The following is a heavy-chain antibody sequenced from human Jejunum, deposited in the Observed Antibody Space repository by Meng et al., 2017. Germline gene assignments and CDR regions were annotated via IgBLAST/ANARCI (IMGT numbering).Heavy chain of an antibody. D-gene: IGHD3-22*01. V-gene: IGHV3-74*01. CDR3: ARSAYYGSSGYYYRD. CDR2: INGDGSTT. CDR1: GFTFSSYW. Sequence: GESLKISCAASGFTFSSYWIHWVRQAPGEGLVWVSRINGDGSTTTYADSVKGRFTISRDNAKNTLYLQMNSLRVEDTAVYYCARSAYYGSSGYYYRDWGQGTQVTVSS. J-gene: IGHJ4*02.